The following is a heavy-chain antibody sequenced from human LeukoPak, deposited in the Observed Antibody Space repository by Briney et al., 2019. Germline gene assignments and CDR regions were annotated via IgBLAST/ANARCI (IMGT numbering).Heavy chain of an antibody. CDR2: IKGKTDGGTT. Sequence: GGSLRLSCAASGVSFTIAWMTWVRQAPGKGLEWVGRIKGKTDGGTTDYAAPVKGRFTISRDDSKNTLYLQMNSLKTEDTAVYYCTTKPDAYYDFWSGYYNYWGQGTLVTVSS. J-gene: IGHJ4*02. CDR3: TTKPDAYYDFWSGYYNY. D-gene: IGHD3-3*01. CDR1: GVSFTIAW. V-gene: IGHV3-15*01.